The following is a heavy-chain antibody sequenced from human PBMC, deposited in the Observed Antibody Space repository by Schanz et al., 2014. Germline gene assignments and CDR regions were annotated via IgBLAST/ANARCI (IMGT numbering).Heavy chain of an antibody. CDR3: ASPSGYSDYGTYFDF. V-gene: IGHV3-23*01. CDR2: ISGSGGGT. D-gene: IGHD5-12*01. CDR1: GFTFSTYA. J-gene: IGHJ4*02. Sequence: EVQLLDSGGGLVQPGGSLRLSCAASGFTFSTYAMSWVRQAPGKGLEWVSAISGSGGGTYYADSVKGRFTISRDNSKNTLYLQMNSLRAEDTAVYYCASPSGYSDYGTYFDFWGQGTLVTVSS.